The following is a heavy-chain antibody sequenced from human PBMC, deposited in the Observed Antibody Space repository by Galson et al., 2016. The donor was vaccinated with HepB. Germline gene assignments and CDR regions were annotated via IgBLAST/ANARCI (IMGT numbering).Heavy chain of an antibody. D-gene: IGHD5-12*01. CDR1: GGSFSGQY. J-gene: IGHJ4*02. V-gene: IGHV4-34*01. CDR2: INHRGSS. CDR3: SRDPMYGGFGDV. Sequence: ETLSLTCAVNGGSFSGQYWRWIRQPPGKGLEWIGEINHRGSSNYNPSLRGRVTMSVDTFANQFSLKLNSVTAADTAVYYCSRDPMYGGFGDVWAQGILVTVPS.